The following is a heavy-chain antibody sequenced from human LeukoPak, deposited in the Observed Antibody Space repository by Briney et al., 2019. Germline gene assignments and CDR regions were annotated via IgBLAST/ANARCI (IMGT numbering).Heavy chain of an antibody. CDR1: GFTFSSYA. D-gene: IGHD6-19*01. J-gene: IGHJ3*02. CDR3: AREVAVAGTADDAFDI. Sequence: PGGSLRLSCAASGFTFSSYAMHWVRQAPGKGLEWVAVISYDGSNKYYADSVKGRFTISRDNSKNTLYLQMNSLRAEDTAVYYCAREVAVAGTADDAFDIWGQGTMVTVSS. CDR2: ISYDGSNK. V-gene: IGHV3-30-3*01.